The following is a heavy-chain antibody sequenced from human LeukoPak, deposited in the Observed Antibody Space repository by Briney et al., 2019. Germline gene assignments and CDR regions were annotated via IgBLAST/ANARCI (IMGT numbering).Heavy chain of an antibody. CDR2: INPSGGST. D-gene: IGHD1-26*01. V-gene: IGHV1-46*01. Sequence: ASVKVSCKASGYTFTSYGISWMRQAPGQGLEWMGIINPSGGSTSYAQKFQGRVTMTRDTSTSTVYMELSSLISEDTAVYYCARGQWELGEDYFDYWGQGTLVTVSS. J-gene: IGHJ4*02. CDR3: ARGQWELGEDYFDY. CDR1: GYTFTSYG.